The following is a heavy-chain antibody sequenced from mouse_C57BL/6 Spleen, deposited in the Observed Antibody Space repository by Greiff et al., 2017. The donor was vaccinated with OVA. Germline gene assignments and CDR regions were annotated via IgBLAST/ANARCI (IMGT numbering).Heavy chain of an antibody. Sequence: VKLQQPGAELVKPGASVKMSCKASGYTFTSYWLTWVKQRPGQGLEWIGDLYPGSGSTNYNEKFKSKATLTVDTSSSTAYMQLSSLTSEDSAVYYCARKSLFYAMDYWGQGTSVTVSS. J-gene: IGHJ4*01. CDR3: ARKSLFYAMDY. CDR1: GYTFTSYW. D-gene: IGHD6-1*01. CDR2: LYPGSGST. V-gene: IGHV1-55*01.